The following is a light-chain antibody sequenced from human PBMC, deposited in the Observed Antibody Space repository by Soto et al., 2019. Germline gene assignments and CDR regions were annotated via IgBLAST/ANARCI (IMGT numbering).Light chain of an antibody. V-gene: IGKV3-11*01. J-gene: IGKJ4*01. Sequence: EIVLTQSPATLSLSPGERATLSCRARQSVDSYLAWYQQIPGQAPKLLIYYASNWATGIPARFSGSGSGTDVTLTISSLEPEDFAVYHCQQRLNWPLTFGGGTTVEIK. CDR3: QQRLNWPLT. CDR1: QSVDSY. CDR2: YAS.